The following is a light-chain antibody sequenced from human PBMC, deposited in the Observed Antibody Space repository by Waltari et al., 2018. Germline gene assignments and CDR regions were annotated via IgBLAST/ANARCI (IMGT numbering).Light chain of an antibody. CDR3: QAWDSSTEV. CDR1: KLGDNY. J-gene: IGLJ1*01. V-gene: IGLV3-1*01. CDR2: QDS. Sequence: SYELTQPPSVSVSPGQTASITCPGDKLGDNYACWYQQKPGQSPVLVIYQDSKWPSGIPERFSGSNSGNTATLTISGTQAMDEADYYCQAWDSSTEVFGTGTKVTVL.